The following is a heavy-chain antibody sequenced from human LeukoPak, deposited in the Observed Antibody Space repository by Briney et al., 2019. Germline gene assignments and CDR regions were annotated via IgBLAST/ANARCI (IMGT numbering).Heavy chain of an antibody. D-gene: IGHD5-18*01. J-gene: IGHJ4*02. CDR2: IYYSGNT. Sequence: PSETLSLTCTVTGGSISNSDYYWGWIRQPPGKGLEWIGSIYYSGNTYYNPSLKSRVTISVDTSKNQFSLRLSFVTAADTAVYYCARYPTAMVSFDYWGQGTLVTVSS. CDR1: GGSISNSDYY. V-gene: IGHV4-39*01. CDR3: ARYPTAMVSFDY.